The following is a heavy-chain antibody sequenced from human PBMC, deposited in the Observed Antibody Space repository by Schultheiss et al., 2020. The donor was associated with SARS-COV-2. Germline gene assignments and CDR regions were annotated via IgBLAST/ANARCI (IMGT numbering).Heavy chain of an antibody. CDR1: GDSVTGGSYY. CDR3: ATPTKGYSGYDWGAFDI. V-gene: IGHV4-39*07. CDR2: LYHSGNT. Sequence: SETLSLTCSVSGDSVTGGSYYWSWIRQPPGKGLEWIGSLYHSGNTHYNPSLKSRVTISVDKSKNQFSLKLSSVTAADTAVYYCATPTKGYSGYDWGAFDIWGQGTMVTVSS. D-gene: IGHD5-12*01. J-gene: IGHJ3*02.